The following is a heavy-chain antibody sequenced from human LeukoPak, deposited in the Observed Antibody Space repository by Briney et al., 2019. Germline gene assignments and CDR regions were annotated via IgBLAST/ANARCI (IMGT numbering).Heavy chain of an antibody. Sequence: GGSLRLSCAASGITLNNYGMSWVRQAPGKGREWVAGISDSGGSTKYADSVKGRFTISRDNLKNTLFLQMSSLRADDTAVYFCAKRGVVIRVFLVGFHKEAFYFESWGQGALVTVSS. D-gene: IGHD3/OR15-3a*01. CDR2: ISDSGGST. V-gene: IGHV3-23*01. CDR3: AKRGVVIRVFLVGFHKEAFYFES. J-gene: IGHJ4*02. CDR1: GITLNNYG.